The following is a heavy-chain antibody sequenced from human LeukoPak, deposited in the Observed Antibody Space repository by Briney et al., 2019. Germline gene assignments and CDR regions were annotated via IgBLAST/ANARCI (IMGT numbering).Heavy chain of an antibody. D-gene: IGHD6-19*01. V-gene: IGHV3-21*06. CDR2: ISTSSRYI. CDR1: GFTFSSYA. J-gene: IGHJ4*02. CDR3: AREGPYLGAAVAGTAALDS. Sequence: GGSLRLSCAASGFTFSSYAMNWVRQAPGKGLEWVSSISTSSRYIYHADSVKGRFIISRDNAKNSLYLQMNSLRAEDTAVYFCAREGPYLGAAVAGTAALDSWGQGTLVTVSS.